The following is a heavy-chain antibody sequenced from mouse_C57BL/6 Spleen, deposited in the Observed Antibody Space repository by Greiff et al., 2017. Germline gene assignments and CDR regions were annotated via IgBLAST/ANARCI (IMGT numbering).Heavy chain of an antibody. CDR2: IRSKSNNYAT. D-gene: IGHD2-5*01. Sequence: EVQLVESGGGLVQPKGSLKLSCAASGFSFNTYAMNWVRQAPGKGLEWVARIRSKSNNYATYYADSVKDRFTISRDDSESMLYLQMNNLKTEDTAMYYCVSNSKGYYAMDYWGQGTSVTVSS. J-gene: IGHJ4*01. V-gene: IGHV10-1*01. CDR1: GFSFNTYA. CDR3: VSNSKGYYAMDY.